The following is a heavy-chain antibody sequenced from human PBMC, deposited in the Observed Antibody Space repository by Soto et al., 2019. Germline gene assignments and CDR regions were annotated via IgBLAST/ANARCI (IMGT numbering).Heavy chain of an antibody. CDR2: MNPKSGGA. V-gene: IGHV1-2*02. D-gene: IGHD2-15*01. J-gene: IGHJ6*02. CDR3: VAGLPLYCSGDSCPIYYYGLDV. Sequence: ASVKVSCKTSGYTFTDYYTHWVRQAPGQGLERMGWMNPKSGGAYFAQKFQGRVTLTRDTSIGTAYMELSSLRSEDTAMYYCVAGLPLYCSGDSCPIYYYGLDVWGQGTTVTVSS. CDR1: GYTFTDYY.